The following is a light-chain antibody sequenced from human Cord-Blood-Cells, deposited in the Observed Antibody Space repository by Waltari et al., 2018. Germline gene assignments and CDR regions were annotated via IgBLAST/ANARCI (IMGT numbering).Light chain of an antibody. CDR3: QAWDSSTVV. CDR1: TSAEKY. J-gene: IGLJ2*01. Sequence: FELVKPPSVSVSPEQTGSLTASGDTSAEKYQCWYQQKPGQSPVLVIYQDSKRPSGIPERFSGSNSGNTATLTISGTQAMDEADYYCQAWDSSTVVFGGGTKLTVL. V-gene: IGLV3-1*01. CDR2: QDS.